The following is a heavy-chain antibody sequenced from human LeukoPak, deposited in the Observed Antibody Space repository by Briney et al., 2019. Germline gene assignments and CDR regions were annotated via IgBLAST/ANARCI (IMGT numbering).Heavy chain of an antibody. J-gene: IGHJ5*02. CDR3: ARVLFLEWAINWFDP. D-gene: IGHD3-3*01. V-gene: IGHV4-30-4*08. Sequence: SETLSLTCTVSGGSISSGDYYWGWIRQPPGKGREWIGYIYYSGSTYYNPSLKSRVTISVDTSKNQFSLKLSSVTAADTAVYYCARVLFLEWAINWFDPWGQGTLVTVSS. CDR2: IYYSGST. CDR1: GGSISSGDYY.